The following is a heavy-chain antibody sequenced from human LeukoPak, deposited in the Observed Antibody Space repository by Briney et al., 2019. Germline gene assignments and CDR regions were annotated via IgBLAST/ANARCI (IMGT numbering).Heavy chain of an antibody. CDR3: ARDQSSTWPYDAFDI. D-gene: IGHD6-13*01. CDR1: VYTFTGYY. Sequence: ASVTVSLMCSVYTFTGYYLHWVRQPPGQGLEWVGLINPNSGGTNYPQKLQGRVTLTSDTSINTAYMELSRLRSDHTAVYYCARDQSSTWPYDAFDIWGQGTMVTVSS. V-gene: IGHV1-2*02. J-gene: IGHJ3*02. CDR2: INPNSGGT.